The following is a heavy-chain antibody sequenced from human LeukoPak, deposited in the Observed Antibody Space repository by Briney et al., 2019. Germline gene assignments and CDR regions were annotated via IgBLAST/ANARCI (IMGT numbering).Heavy chain of an antibody. Sequence: SETLSLTCTVSGDSISSGYYWGWIRQPPGKGLEWIGSIYHSGSTYYNPSLKSRVTISVDTSKNQFSLKLSSVTAADTAVYYCARDYGSGSYYPYWGQGTLVTVSS. CDR1: GDSISSGYY. CDR2: IYHSGST. CDR3: ARDYGSGSYYPY. J-gene: IGHJ4*02. D-gene: IGHD3-10*01. V-gene: IGHV4-38-2*02.